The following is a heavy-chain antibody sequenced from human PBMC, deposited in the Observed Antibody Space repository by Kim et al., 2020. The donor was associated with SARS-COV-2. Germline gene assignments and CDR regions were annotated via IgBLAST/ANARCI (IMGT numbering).Heavy chain of an antibody. V-gene: IGHV3-30*04. D-gene: IGHD3-10*01. CDR3: ARSAMVRGLSYYYYCLDV. CDR1: GFTFSSYA. Sequence: GGSLRLSCAASGFTFSSYAMHWVRQAPGKGLEWVAVISHDGSTKYYADSVKGRFTISRDNSKNTLYLQMNSLRADDTAVYYCARSAMVRGLSYYYYCLDV. CDR2: ISHDGSTK. J-gene: IGHJ6*01.